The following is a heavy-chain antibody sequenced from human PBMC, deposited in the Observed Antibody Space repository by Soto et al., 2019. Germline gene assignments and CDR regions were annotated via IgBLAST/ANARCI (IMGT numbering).Heavy chain of an antibody. CDR3: ARQDNSATYHSFDC. D-gene: IGHD1-26*01. J-gene: IGHJ4*02. Sequence: SETLSLTCTVSGGSISSSSDCWGWIRQPPGKGLEWIGNMCYGGSTYYNPSLKSRVTISVDTSKNQISLKLSSVTAADTAVYYCARQDNSATYHSFDCWGQGTLVTVSS. CDR1: GGSISSSSDC. V-gene: IGHV4-39*01. CDR2: MCYGGST.